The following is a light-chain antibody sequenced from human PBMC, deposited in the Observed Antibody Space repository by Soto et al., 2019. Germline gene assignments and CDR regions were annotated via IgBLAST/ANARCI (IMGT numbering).Light chain of an antibody. CDR1: QSISRW. V-gene: IGKV1-5*03. CDR3: QQYNDSFPYT. Sequence: DIQMTQSPSTLSASVGDRVTITCRASQSISRWLAWYQQKPGTAPKLLIYEASTLESGVPSRFSGSRSGTEVTLTVSSLQPDDFATCYCQQYNDSFPYTFGQGTKLEIK. CDR2: EAS. J-gene: IGKJ2*01.